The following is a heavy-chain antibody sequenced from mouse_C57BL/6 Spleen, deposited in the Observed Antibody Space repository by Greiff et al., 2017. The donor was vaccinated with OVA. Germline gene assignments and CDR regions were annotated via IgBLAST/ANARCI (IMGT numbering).Heavy chain of an antibody. V-gene: IGHV1-18*01. CDR1: GYTFTDYN. D-gene: IGHD2-3*01. CDR2: INPNNGGT. J-gene: IGHJ3*01. CDR3: ARRSGGWLLRTWFAY. Sequence: EVQLQQSGPELVKPGASVKIPCKASGYTFTDYNMDWVKQSHGQSLEWIGDINPNNGGTIYNQKFKGKATLTVDKSSSTAYMELRSLTSEDTAVYYCARRSGGWLLRTWFAYWGQGTLVTVSA.